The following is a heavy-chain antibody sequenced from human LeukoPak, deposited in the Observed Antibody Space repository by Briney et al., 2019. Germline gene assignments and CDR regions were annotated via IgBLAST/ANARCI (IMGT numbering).Heavy chain of an antibody. CDR2: IKSQGGGGTR. CDR1: GLIFRDAW. Sequence: GGSPRLSCEVYGLIFRDAWVSWVRQAPGKGLEWVGRIKSQGGGGTRDYGAPVKGRFSISRDDSRNTIYLQMKSLKTEDTGIYYCTHISSVPDRFTSWGQGTLVTVSS. J-gene: IGHJ5*02. V-gene: IGHV3-15*01. D-gene: IGHD2-21*01. CDR3: THISSVPDRFTS.